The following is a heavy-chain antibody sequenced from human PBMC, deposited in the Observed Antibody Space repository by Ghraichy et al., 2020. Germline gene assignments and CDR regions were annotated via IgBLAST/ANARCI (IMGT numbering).Heavy chain of an antibody. J-gene: IGHJ4*02. CDR3: ASSLYYYDSSGYYYNDY. Sequence: SETLSLTCTVSGGSISSYYWSWIRQPPGKGLEWIGYIYYSGSTNYNPSLKSRVTISVDTSKNQFSLKLSSVTAADTAVYYCASSLYYYDSSGYYYNDYWGQGTLVTVSS. CDR1: GGSISSYY. V-gene: IGHV4-59*01. D-gene: IGHD3-22*01. CDR2: IYYSGST.